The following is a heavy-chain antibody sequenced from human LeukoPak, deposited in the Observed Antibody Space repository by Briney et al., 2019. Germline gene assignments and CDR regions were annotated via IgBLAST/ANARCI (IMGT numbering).Heavy chain of an antibody. V-gene: IGHV4-4*09. J-gene: IGHJ4*02. CDR3: ARHAGRPNRWFDY. D-gene: IGHD3-10*01. CDR1: GGSISSYY. CDR2: IYTSGST. Sequence: SETLSLTCTVSGGSISSYYWSWIRQPPGKGLEWIGYIYTSGSTNYNPSLKSRVTTSVDTSKNQFSLKLSSVTAADTAVYYCARHAGRPNRWFDYWGQGTLVTVSS.